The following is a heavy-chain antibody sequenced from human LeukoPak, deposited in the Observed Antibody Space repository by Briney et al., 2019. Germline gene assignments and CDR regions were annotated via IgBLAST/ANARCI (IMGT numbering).Heavy chain of an antibody. V-gene: IGHV3-21*01. CDR1: GFTFSSYS. D-gene: IGHD3-3*01. J-gene: IGHJ6*02. Sequence: PGGSLRLSCAASGFTFSSYSMNWVRQAPGKGLEWVSSISSSSSYIYYADSVKGRFTISRDNAKNSLYLQMNSLRAEDTAVYYCARGDDFWSGYFPPYYYYGMDVWGQGTTVTVPS. CDR3: ARGDDFWSGYFPPYYYYGMDV. CDR2: ISSSSSYI.